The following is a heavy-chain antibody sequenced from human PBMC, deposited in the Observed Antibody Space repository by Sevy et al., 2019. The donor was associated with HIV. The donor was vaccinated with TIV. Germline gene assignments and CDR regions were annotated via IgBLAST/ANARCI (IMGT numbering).Heavy chain of an antibody. D-gene: IGHD2-15*01. CDR1: GFTFSDYA. V-gene: IGHV3-30-3*01. J-gene: IGHJ5*02. CDR3: VREGAPYRNVRYCSGNNCYYNWFDP. CDR2: ISHDGSET. Sequence: GGSLRLSCAGSGFTFSDYAMHWVRQAPGEGLEWVAVISHDGSETYYADSVKGRFTISRDNSEDTLDLQMNGLGAEDTAVYYCVREGAPYRNVRYCSGNNCYYNWFDPWGQGTQVTVSS.